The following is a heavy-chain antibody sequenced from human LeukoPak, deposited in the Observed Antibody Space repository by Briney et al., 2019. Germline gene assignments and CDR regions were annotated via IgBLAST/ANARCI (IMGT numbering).Heavy chain of an antibody. Sequence: ASVKVSCKASGYTFTSYDINWVRQATGQGLEWMGWMNPNGGNTGYAQKVQGRVTMTTDTSTSTAYMELRSLRSDDTAVYYCARVFTMVRGVTVRFAFDIWGQGTMVTVSS. V-gene: IGHV1-8*01. J-gene: IGHJ3*02. D-gene: IGHD3-10*01. CDR1: GYTFTSYD. CDR2: MNPNGGNT. CDR3: ARVFTMVRGVTVRFAFDI.